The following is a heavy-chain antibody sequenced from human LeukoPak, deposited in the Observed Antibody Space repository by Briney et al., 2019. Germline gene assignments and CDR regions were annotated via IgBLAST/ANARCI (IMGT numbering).Heavy chain of an antibody. CDR3: AGSRGSSGGDAFDI. D-gene: IGHD1-26*01. Sequence: NPSETLSLTCTASGGTFSSGSYYWSWLRQPQGQELDWIGYIYYSGSTNYNPSLKSRVTISVDTSKNQFSLKLSPVTAADTAVYYCAGSRGSSGGDAFDIWGQGTMVTVSS. CDR1: GGTFSSGSYY. V-gene: IGHV4-61*01. J-gene: IGHJ3*02. CDR2: IYYSGST.